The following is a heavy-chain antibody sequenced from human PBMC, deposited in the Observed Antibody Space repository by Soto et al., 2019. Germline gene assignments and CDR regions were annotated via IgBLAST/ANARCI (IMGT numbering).Heavy chain of an antibody. CDR3: AGLGEGNSAYYFDY. Sequence: QLQLQESGPGLVKPSETLSLTCTVSGGSISSSSYYWGWIRQPPGKGLEWIGSSYYSGSTYYNPPLKSRVTRSVDTSQNQFSLKLSSVTAADTAVYYCAGLGEGNSAYYFDYWGPGTLGTGSS. CDR1: GGSISSSSYY. D-gene: IGHD3-3*01. V-gene: IGHV4-39*01. J-gene: IGHJ4*02. CDR2: SYYSGST.